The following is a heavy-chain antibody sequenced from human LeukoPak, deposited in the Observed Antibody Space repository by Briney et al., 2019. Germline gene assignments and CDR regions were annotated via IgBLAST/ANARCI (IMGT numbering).Heavy chain of an antibody. CDR1: GFTFSSYG. CDR2: ISYDGSNK. J-gene: IGHJ4*02. D-gene: IGHD3-9*01. Sequence: GGSLRLSCAASGFTFSSYGMHWVRQAPGKGLEWVAVISYDGSNKYYADSVKRRFTISRDNSKNTLYLQMNSLRAEDTAVYYCAKEWGHYDILTGYLNWGQGTLVTVSS. CDR3: AKEWGHYDILTGYLN. V-gene: IGHV3-30*18.